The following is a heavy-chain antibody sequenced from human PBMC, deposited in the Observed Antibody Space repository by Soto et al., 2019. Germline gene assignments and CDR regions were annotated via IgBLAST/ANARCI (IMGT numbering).Heavy chain of an antibody. CDR2: IRSKVYGGTT. J-gene: IGHJ4*02. Sequence: PGGSLRLSCTASGFTFGDSNMSWFRQAPGKGLEWVGFIRSKVYGGTTEYAASVKGRFTISRDDSKSIAYLQMNSLQTEDTAVYYCARVSGPNPVYWGQGTLVTVSS. D-gene: IGHD3-10*01. V-gene: IGHV3-49*03. CDR1: GFTFGDSN. CDR3: ARVSGPNPVY.